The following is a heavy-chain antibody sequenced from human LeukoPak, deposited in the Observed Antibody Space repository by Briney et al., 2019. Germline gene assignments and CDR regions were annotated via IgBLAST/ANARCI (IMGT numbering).Heavy chain of an antibody. CDR2: IYPGDSDT. V-gene: IGHV5-51*01. CDR3: ARREMSTKRAVKPADY. CDR1: GYSFTSYW. J-gene: IGHJ4*02. D-gene: IGHD5-24*01. Sequence: NLGESLKISCKGSGYSFTSYWIGWVRQMPGKGLEWMGIIYPGDSDTRYSPSFQGQVTISADKSNSIAYLQWGSLKASDTAMYYCARREMSTKRAVKPADYWGQGTLVTVSS.